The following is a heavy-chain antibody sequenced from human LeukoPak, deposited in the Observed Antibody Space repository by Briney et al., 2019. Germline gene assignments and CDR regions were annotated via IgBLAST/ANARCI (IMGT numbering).Heavy chain of an antibody. D-gene: IGHD3-22*01. Sequence: ASVKVSCKASGYTFTGYYMHWVRQAPGQGLEWMGWINPNSGGTNYAQKFQGRVTMTRGTSISTAYMELSRLRSDDTAVYYCARAHYYYDSSGYYCTLDYWGQGTLVTVSS. CDR3: ARAHYYYDSSGYYCTLDY. J-gene: IGHJ4*02. CDR1: GYTFTGYY. V-gene: IGHV1-2*02. CDR2: INPNSGGT.